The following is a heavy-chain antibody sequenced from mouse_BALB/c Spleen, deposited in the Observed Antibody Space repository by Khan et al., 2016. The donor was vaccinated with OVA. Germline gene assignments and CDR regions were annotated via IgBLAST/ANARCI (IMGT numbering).Heavy chain of an antibody. V-gene: IGHV1S41*01. CDR1: GYTFTSYW. J-gene: IGHJ4*01. Sequence: DLVKPGTSVKLYCKASGYTFTSYWINWIKQRPGQGLEWIGRIGPGSSNTYYNEMFKGKAALTVDPSSSTAYLQLSSLSSEDSAVYFCARENYYGRSGYAMDYWGQGTSVTVSS. CDR2: IGPGSSNT. D-gene: IGHD1-1*01. CDR3: ARENYYGRSGYAMDY.